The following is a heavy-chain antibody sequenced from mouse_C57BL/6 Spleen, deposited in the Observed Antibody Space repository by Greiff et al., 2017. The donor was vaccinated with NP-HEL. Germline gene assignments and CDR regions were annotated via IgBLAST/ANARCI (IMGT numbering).Heavy chain of an antibody. CDR3: ARGLRHYFDC. CDR2: IDPSDSYT. CDR1: GYTFTSYW. D-gene: IGHD2-4*01. J-gene: IGHJ2*01. Sequence: VQLQQSGAELVKPGASVKLSCKASGYTFTSYWMQWVKQRPGQGLEWIGEIDPSDSYTNYNQKFKGKATLTVDTSSSTAYMQLSSLTSEDSAVYYCARGLRHYFDCWGQGTTLTVSS. V-gene: IGHV1-50*01.